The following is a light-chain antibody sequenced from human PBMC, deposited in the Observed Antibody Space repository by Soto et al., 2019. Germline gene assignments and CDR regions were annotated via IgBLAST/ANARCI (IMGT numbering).Light chain of an antibody. CDR2: AAS. J-gene: IGKJ1*01. CDR3: QQYHTDWT. Sequence: DIQMTQSPSTLSGSVGDRVTITCRASQTISSWLAWYQQKPGKAPKLLIFAASTLVRGVPSRFSGRGSGTEFTLTISSLQADDYATFYCQQYHTDWTFGQGTKVDIK. V-gene: IGKV1-5*01. CDR1: QTISSW.